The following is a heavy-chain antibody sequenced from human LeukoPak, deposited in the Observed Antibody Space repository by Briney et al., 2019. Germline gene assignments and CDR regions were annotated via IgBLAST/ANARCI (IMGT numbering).Heavy chain of an antibody. V-gene: IGHV4-59*11. D-gene: IGHD3-10*01. CDR2: IYYSGST. CDR1: GGSISSHY. Sequence: PSETLSLTCTVSGGSISSHYWSWIRQPPGKGLEWIGYIYYSGSTNYNPSLKSRVTISVDTSKNQFSLKLSSVTAADTAVYYCARDLRGRGWFDPWGQGTLVTVSS. CDR3: ARDLRGRGWFDP. J-gene: IGHJ5*02.